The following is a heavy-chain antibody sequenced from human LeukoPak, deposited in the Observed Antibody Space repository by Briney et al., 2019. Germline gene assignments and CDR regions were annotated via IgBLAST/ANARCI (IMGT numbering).Heavy chain of an antibody. V-gene: IGHV4-34*01. Sequence: PSETLSLTCAVYGGSFSGYYWSWIRQPPGKGLEWIGEINHSGSTNYNPSLKSRVTISVDTSKNQFSLKLSSVTAADTAVYYCASLGYYYMDVWGKGTTVTVSS. J-gene: IGHJ6*03. CDR2: INHSGST. CDR1: GGSFSGYY. CDR3: ASLGYYYMDV.